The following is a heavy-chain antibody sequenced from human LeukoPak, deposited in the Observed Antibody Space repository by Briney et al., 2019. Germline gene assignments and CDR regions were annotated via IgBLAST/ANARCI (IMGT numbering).Heavy chain of an antibody. Sequence: ASAKVSCKASGYTFTSYYMHWVRQAPGQGLEWMGIINPSGGSTSYAQKFQGRVTMTRDMSTSTVYMELSSLRSEDTAVYYCARARGGDWRRTHIDFDYWGQGTLVTVSS. D-gene: IGHD2-21*02. CDR1: GYTFTSYY. J-gene: IGHJ4*02. V-gene: IGHV1-46*01. CDR2: INPSGGST. CDR3: ARARGGDWRRTHIDFDY.